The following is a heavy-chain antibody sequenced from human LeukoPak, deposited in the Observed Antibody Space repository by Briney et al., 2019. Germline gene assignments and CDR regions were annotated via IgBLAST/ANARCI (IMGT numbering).Heavy chain of an antibody. D-gene: IGHD6-19*01. CDR2: ISYDGSNK. CDR1: GFTFSSYG. CDR3: ARDGSGFVY. V-gene: IGHV3-30*03. J-gene: IGHJ4*02. Sequence: GGSLRLSCAASGFTFSSYGMHWVRQAPGKGLEWVAVISYDGSNKYYADSVKGRFTISRDNSKNTLYLQMNSLRAEDTAVYYCARDGSGFVYWGQGTLVTVSS.